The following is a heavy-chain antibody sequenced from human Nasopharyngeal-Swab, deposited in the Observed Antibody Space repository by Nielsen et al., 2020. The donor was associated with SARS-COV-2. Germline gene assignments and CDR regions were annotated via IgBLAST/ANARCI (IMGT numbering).Heavy chain of an antibody. D-gene: IGHD1-26*01. Sequence: GESLKISCAASGFTFSSYSMNWVRQAPGKGLEWGSSISSSSSYIYYADSVKGRFTISRDNAKNSLYLQINSLRAEDPAVYYCARDAGGGSYYASFDIWGQGTMVTVSS. J-gene: IGHJ3*02. CDR1: GFTFSSYS. CDR3: ARDAGGGSYYASFDI. V-gene: IGHV3-21*01. CDR2: ISSSSSYI.